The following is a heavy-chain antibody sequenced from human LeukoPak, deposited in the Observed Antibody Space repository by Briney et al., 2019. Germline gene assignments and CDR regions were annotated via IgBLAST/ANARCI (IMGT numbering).Heavy chain of an antibody. J-gene: IGHJ4*02. Sequence: KASETLSLTCTVSGGSISSSSYYWGWIRQPPGKGLEWIGSIYYSGSTYYNPSLKSRVTISVDTSKNQFSLKLSSVTAADTAVYYCARDLGGSYYFDYWGQGTLVTVSS. D-gene: IGHD1-26*01. CDR1: GGSISSSSYY. CDR3: ARDLGGSYYFDY. CDR2: IYYSGST. V-gene: IGHV4-39*07.